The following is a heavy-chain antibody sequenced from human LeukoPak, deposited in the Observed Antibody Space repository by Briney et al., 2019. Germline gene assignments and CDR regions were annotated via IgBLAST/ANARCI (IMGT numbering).Heavy chain of an antibody. D-gene: IGHD4-17*01. V-gene: IGHV4-31*02. CDR3: ARAVTMYYFDY. J-gene: IGHJ4*02. CDR1: GFTVSSNY. CDR2: IYYSGST. Sequence: LRLSCAASGFTVSSNYMSWVRQHPGKGLEWIGYIYYSGSTYYNPSLKSRVTISVDTSKNQFSLKLSSVTAADTAVYYCARAVTMYYFDYWGQGTLVTVSS.